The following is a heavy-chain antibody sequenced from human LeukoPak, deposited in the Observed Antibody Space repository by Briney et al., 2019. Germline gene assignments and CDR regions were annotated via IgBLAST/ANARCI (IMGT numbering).Heavy chain of an antibody. CDR3: ARSKVGYSGYDRRYYYGMDV. D-gene: IGHD5-12*01. CDR2: IGTAGDT. Sequence: GGSLRLSCAASGFTFSSYDMHWVRQATGKGLEWVSAIGTAGDTYYPGSVKGRFTISRENAKNSLYLQMNSLRAGDTAVYYCARSKVGYSGYDRRYYYGMDVWGQGTTVTVSS. J-gene: IGHJ6*02. V-gene: IGHV3-13*01. CDR1: GFTFSSYD.